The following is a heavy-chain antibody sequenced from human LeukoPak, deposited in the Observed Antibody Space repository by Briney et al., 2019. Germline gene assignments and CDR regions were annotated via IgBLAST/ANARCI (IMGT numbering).Heavy chain of an antibody. J-gene: IGHJ4*02. Sequence: GASLRLSCAASGFTFSSYSMNWVRQAPGKGLEWVSSISTSSSYIYYADSVKGRFTISRDNAKNSLYLQMNNLRADDTAVYYCARPGGGIAVAGRGPYYFDYWGQGTLVTVSS. D-gene: IGHD6-19*01. V-gene: IGHV3-21*01. CDR2: ISTSSSYI. CDR3: ARPGGGIAVAGRGPYYFDY. CDR1: GFTFSSYS.